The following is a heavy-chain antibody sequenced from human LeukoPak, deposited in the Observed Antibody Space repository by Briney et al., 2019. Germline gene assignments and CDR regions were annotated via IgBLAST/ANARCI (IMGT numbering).Heavy chain of an antibody. CDR2: ISPTGSTT. CDR1: GFSFSGHW. J-gene: IGHJ4*02. V-gene: IGHV3-74*01. D-gene: IGHD6-6*01. CDR3: ARGPNSNWSGLDF. Sequence: GGSLRLSCTASGFSFSGHWMHWARQLPGKGLVLVSRISPTGSTTSYADSVKGRFTVSRDNAKNTLYLRVNNLRAEDTAVYYCARGPNSNWSGLDFWGQGTLLTVSS.